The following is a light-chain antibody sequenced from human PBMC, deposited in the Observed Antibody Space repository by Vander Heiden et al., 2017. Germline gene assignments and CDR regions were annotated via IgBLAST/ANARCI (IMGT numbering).Light chain of an antibody. Sequence: PPSLLPWARATLPLSASASVSIDIAWDQQQPGPAPRPRIYDASDRATGIPTRFSGSGSGTDFTLSLSSLGPEDFAVYYCQHRSNWPPGATFGGGTKVEIK. CDR1: ASVSID. CDR2: DAS. V-gene: IGKV3-11*01. J-gene: IGKJ4*01. CDR3: QHRSNWPPGAT.